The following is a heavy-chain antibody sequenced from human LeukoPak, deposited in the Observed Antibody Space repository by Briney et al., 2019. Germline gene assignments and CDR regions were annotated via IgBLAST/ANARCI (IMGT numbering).Heavy chain of an antibody. CDR3: ARAAGPSGH. D-gene: IGHD6-19*01. CDR1: VFVVSGNY. V-gene: IGHV3-66*01. CDR2: IYSGGTT. Sequence: PGGSLRLSCAASVFVVSGNYMSWVRQTPGKGLEWIPVIYSGGTTYYADSVKGRFTISRDDAGNTLGLQMNSLRVEDTAVYYCARAAGPSGHWGPGTLVIVSS. J-gene: IGHJ4*02.